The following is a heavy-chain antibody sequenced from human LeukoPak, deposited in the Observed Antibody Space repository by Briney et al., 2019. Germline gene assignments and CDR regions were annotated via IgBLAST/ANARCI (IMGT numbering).Heavy chain of an antibody. CDR3: ASRRWLQGAFDI. J-gene: IGHJ3*02. CDR2: IYHSGST. CDR1: GGSISSGGYS. D-gene: IGHD5-24*01. V-gene: IGHV4-30-2*01. Sequence: SETLSLTCAVSGGSISSGGYSWSWIRQPPGKGLEWIGYIYHSGSTYYNPSLKSRVTISVHRSKNQFSLKLSSVTAADTAVYYCASRRWLQGAFDIWGQGTMVTVSS.